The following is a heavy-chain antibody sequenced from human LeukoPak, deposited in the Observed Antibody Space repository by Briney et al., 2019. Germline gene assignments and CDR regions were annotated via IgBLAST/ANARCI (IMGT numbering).Heavy chain of an antibody. J-gene: IGHJ4*02. Sequence: SETLSLTCTVSGASVNSDSCYWIWIRQPPGKGLEWVGHIYNGGSTNYNPSLKSRVTMSVDTSKNHFSVKLSSVTAADTAVYYCARHYRGLDYWGQGTLATVSS. CDR1: GASVNSDSCY. CDR3: ARHYRGLDY. D-gene: IGHD4-23*01. CDR2: IYNGGST. V-gene: IGHV4-61*03.